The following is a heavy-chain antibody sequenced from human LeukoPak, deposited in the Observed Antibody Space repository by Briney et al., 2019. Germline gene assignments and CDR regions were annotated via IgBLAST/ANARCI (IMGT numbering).Heavy chain of an antibody. V-gene: IGHV3-48*01. CDR2: ISSSSSTI. CDR3: AKYDFWSGYFLPSSDFDH. Sequence: PGGSLRLSCAGSGFTFSSYSMNWVRQAPGKGLEWLSYISSSSSTIYYADSVKGRFTISRDNARNSLNLQMNSLRAEDTAVYYCAKYDFWSGYFLPSSDFDHWGQGTLVTVSS. J-gene: IGHJ4*02. D-gene: IGHD3-3*01. CDR1: GFTFSSYS.